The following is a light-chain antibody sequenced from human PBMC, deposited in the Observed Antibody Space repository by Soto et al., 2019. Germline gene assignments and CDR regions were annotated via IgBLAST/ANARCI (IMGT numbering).Light chain of an antibody. CDR3: QQRSDWPPT. CDR1: QSLRNY. CDR2: DAS. V-gene: IGKV3-11*01. J-gene: IGKJ5*01. Sequence: NVLTQSPATLSLSPGDTATLSCRATQSLRNYLAWYQQKLGQAPRLLIYDASKRATGIPARFSGSGSGTDFTLTISSLEPEDFAVYFCQQRSDWPPTFGQGTRLEIK.